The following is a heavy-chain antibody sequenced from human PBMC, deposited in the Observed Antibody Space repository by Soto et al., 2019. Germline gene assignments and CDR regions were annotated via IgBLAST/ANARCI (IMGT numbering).Heavy chain of an antibody. CDR1: GFTFSSYG. J-gene: IGHJ4*02. Sequence: QVQLVESGGGVVQPGRSLRLSCAASGFTFSSYGMHWVRQAPGKGLEWVAVISYDGSNKYYADSVKGRFTISRDNSKNTLYLQMNSLRAEDTAVYYCAKRETDYIWGSYLPPDYWGQGTLVTVSS. CDR2: ISYDGSNK. D-gene: IGHD3-16*02. V-gene: IGHV3-30*18. CDR3: AKRETDYIWGSYLPPDY.